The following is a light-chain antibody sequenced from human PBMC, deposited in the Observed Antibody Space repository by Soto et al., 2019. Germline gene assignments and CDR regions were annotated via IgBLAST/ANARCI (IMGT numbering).Light chain of an antibody. CDR2: KTS. J-gene: IGKJ1*01. CDR1: QSITNW. Sequence: DIQMTQSPSTLSASVGDRVNMTCRASQSITNWLAWYQQKPGKAPKLLIYKTSTLESGVPSRFSGSGSGTEFTLNISSLQPDDFATYYCQQYNTYSTTFGPGTKVEIK. V-gene: IGKV1-5*03. CDR3: QQYNTYSTT.